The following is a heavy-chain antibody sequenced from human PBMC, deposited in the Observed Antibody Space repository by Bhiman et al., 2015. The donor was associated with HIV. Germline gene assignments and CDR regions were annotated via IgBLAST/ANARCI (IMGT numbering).Heavy chain of an antibody. CDR2: ISGGGGHT. V-gene: IGHV3-23*01. D-gene: IGHD3-22*01. CDR1: GFSFSSSA. CDR3: ANTYYYDSSDYYS. Sequence: EVQLLESGGGLVQPGGSLRLSCAASGFSFSSSAMNWVRQAPEKGLEWVSSISGGGGHTYYADSVKGRFTISRDNSKNTLYLQMNSLRAEDTAVYYCANTYYYDSSDYYSWGQGTLVTVSS. J-gene: IGHJ4*02.